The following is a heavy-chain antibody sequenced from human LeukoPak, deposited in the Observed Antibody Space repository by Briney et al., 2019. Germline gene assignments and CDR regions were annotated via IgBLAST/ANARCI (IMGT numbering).Heavy chain of an antibody. CDR2: MHTSGST. J-gene: IGHJ6*02. CDR3: AREGADPQDYYYYGMDV. CDR1: GGSISSYY. V-gene: IGHV4-4*07. D-gene: IGHD1-26*01. Sequence: SETLSLTCTVSGGSISSYYWSWIRKPAGKGLEWIGRMHTSGSTNYNPSLKSRVTMAVDTSKNHFSLKLSSVTAADTAVYYCAREGADPQDYYYYGMDVWGQGTTVTVSS.